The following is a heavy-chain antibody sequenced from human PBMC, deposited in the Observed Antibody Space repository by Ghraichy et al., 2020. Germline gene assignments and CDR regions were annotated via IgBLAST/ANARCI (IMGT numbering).Heavy chain of an antibody. V-gene: IGHV4-31*03. CDR1: GGSINSGAYY. J-gene: IGHJ2*01. D-gene: IGHD2-15*01. Sequence: SETLSLTCTVSGGSINSGAYYWTWIRQHPGKGLEWIGYIYYSGSTYYNPSLKSRVTISLDTSKNQFSLRLRSVTAADTAVYYCATGGPSGGRAYWYFDLWGRGTLVTVSS. CDR3: ATGGPSGGRAYWYFDL. CDR2: IYYSGST.